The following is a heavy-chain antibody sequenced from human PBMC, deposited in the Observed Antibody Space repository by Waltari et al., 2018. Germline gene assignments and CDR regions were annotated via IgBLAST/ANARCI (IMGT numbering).Heavy chain of an antibody. Sequence: QVQLVQSGAEVKKPGASVKVSCTASGYTFTGYYMHWVRQAPGQGLEWMGRINPNSGGTNYAQKFQGRVTMTRDTSISTAYMELSRLRSDDTAVYYCARDHYYDSSGYTQWGQGTLVTVSS. D-gene: IGHD3-22*01. CDR2: INPNSGGT. J-gene: IGHJ4*02. CDR3: ARDHYYDSSGYTQ. CDR1: GYTFTGYY. V-gene: IGHV1-2*06.